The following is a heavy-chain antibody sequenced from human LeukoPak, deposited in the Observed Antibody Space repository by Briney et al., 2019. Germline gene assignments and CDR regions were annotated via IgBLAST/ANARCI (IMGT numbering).Heavy chain of an antibody. D-gene: IGHD6-19*01. J-gene: IGHJ6*02. Sequence: PSETLSLTCTVSGGSISSYYWSWIPQPAGKGLEWIGRIYTSGSTNYNPSLKSRVTMSVDTSKNQFSLKLSSVTAADTAVYYCAREKVWGRIAVAGPASGMDVWGQGTTVTVSS. CDR2: IYTSGST. CDR3: AREKVWGRIAVAGPASGMDV. V-gene: IGHV4-4*07. CDR1: GGSISSYY.